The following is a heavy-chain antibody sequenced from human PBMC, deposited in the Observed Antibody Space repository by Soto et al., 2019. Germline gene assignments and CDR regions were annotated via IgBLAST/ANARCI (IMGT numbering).Heavy chain of an antibody. Sequence: SEPMSLTCTVSGGSISSGGYYWSRNRQHPGKGLEWIGYIYYSGSTYYNPSLKSRVTISVDTSKNQFSLKLSSVTAADTAVYYCAREGALHNLNYYYGMDVWGQGTTVTVSS. V-gene: IGHV4-31*03. CDR3: AREGALHNLNYYYGMDV. D-gene: IGHD1-1*01. CDR2: IYYSGST. J-gene: IGHJ6*02. CDR1: GGSISSGGYY.